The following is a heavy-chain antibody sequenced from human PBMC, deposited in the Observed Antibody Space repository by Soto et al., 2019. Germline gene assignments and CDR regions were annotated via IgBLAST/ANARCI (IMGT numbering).Heavy chain of an antibody. CDR2: IWYDGSNK. Sequence: ESGGGVVQPGRSLRLSCAASGFTFSSYGMHWVRQAPGKGLEWVAVIWYDGSNKYYADSVKGRFTISRDNSKNTLYLQMNSLRAEDTAVYYCAGDDDFWSGYPLPLGYWGQGTLVTVSS. CDR3: AGDDDFWSGYPLPLGY. D-gene: IGHD3-3*01. J-gene: IGHJ4*02. V-gene: IGHV3-33*01. CDR1: GFTFSSYG.